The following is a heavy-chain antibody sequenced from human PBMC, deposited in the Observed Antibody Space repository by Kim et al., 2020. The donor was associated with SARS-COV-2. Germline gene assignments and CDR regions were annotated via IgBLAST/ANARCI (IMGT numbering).Heavy chain of an antibody. Sequence: ASVKVSCKASGYRFTSYALHWVRQAPGQGLEWMGWINANTGNPTYAQGFTGRFVFSLDTSVSTAYLQISSLKAEDTALYFCARGGDDHSSYYLGSFDPWGQGTLVSVSS. V-gene: IGHV7-4-1*02. CDR1: GYRFTSYA. D-gene: IGHD3-10*01. CDR3: ARGGDDHSSYYLGSFDP. J-gene: IGHJ5*02. CDR2: INANTGNP.